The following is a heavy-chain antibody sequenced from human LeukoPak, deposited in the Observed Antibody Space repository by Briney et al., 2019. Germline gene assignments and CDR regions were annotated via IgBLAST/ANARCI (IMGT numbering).Heavy chain of an antibody. Sequence: SQTLSLTCTVSGGSISSGDYYWSWIRQPPGKGLEWIGYIYNNGRTYYNPSLKSRVTISVDTSKNLFSLKVSSVTAADAAAYYCARGRSSSWSSFDYWGQGTLVTVSS. CDR1: GGSISSGDYY. CDR3: ARGRSSSWSSFDY. V-gene: IGHV4-30-4*01. CDR2: IYNNGRT. D-gene: IGHD6-13*01. J-gene: IGHJ4*02.